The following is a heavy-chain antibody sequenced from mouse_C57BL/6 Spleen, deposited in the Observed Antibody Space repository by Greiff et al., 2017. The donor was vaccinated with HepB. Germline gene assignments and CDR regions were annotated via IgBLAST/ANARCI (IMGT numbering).Heavy chain of an antibody. CDR3: ARHLYYGSRAWFAY. Sequence: EVKLQESGPGMVKPSQSLSLTCTVTGYSITSGYDWHWIRHFPGNKLEWMGYISYSGSTNYNPSFKSRISITHDTSKNHFFLKLNSVTTEDTAAYYCARHLYYGSRAWFAYWGQGTLVTVSA. J-gene: IGHJ3*01. CDR2: ISYSGST. V-gene: IGHV3-1*01. D-gene: IGHD1-1*01. CDR1: GYSITSGYD.